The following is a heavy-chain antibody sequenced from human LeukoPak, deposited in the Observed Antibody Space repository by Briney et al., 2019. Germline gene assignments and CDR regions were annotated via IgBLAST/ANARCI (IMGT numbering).Heavy chain of an antibody. CDR3: ARRSIAALTFDY. V-gene: IGHV1-46*01. D-gene: IGHD6-6*01. Sequence: ASVTVSCKASGYTFTSYYMHWVRQAPGQGLEWMGIINPSGGSTSYAQKFQGRVTMTRDTSTSTVYMELSSLRSEDTAVYYCARRSIAALTFDYWGQGTLVTVSS. J-gene: IGHJ4*02. CDR1: GYTFTSYY. CDR2: INPSGGST.